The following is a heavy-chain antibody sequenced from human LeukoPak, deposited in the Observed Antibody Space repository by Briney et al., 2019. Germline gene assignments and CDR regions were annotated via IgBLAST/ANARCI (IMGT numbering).Heavy chain of an antibody. CDR3: ASSQCSSTSCFQFDY. Sequence: PGGSLRLSCVASGFTFSSYSMNWVRQAPGQGPEGISYVTSSSSTIYYAGSVKGRFTISRDNAKNSLYLQMNSLTAEDTAVYYCASSQCSSTSCFQFDYWGQGTLVTVSS. V-gene: IGHV3-48*01. J-gene: IGHJ4*02. CDR2: VTSSSSTI. CDR1: GFTFSSYS. D-gene: IGHD2-2*01.